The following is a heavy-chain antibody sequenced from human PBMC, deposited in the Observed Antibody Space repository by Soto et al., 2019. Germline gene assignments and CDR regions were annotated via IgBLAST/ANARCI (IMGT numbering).Heavy chain of an antibody. J-gene: IGHJ4*02. CDR1: GGSITIGGHS. Sequence: QLQLQESGSGLVKPSQTLSLTCAVSGGSITIGGHSWSWIRQSPGKGVEWIGYIYHSGGTYYNPSLKSRVTISIDRSKNEFSLKLTSATAADTAVYYCASSYTGRPSSGSFDHWGQGTLVTVSS. CDR3: ASSYTGRPSSGSFDH. CDR2: IYHSGGT. D-gene: IGHD6-25*01. V-gene: IGHV4-30-2*06.